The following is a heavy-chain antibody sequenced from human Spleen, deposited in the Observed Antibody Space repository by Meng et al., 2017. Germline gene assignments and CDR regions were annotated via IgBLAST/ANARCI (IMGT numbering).Heavy chain of an antibody. CDR1: TGSFSGFY. D-gene: IGHD5-18*01. V-gene: IGHV4-34*01. Sequence: SETLSLTCSVYTGSFSGFYWSWIRQSPGKGLEWIGEINHSGSTNYNPSLKSRVTISVDTSKNQFSLKLSSVTAADTAVYYCAREVGYSYGSNWGQGTLVTVSS. CDR2: INHSGST. CDR3: AREVGYSYGSN. J-gene: IGHJ4*02.